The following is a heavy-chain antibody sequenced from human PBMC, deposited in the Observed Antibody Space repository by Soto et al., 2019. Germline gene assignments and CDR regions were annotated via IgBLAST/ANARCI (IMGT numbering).Heavy chain of an antibody. CDR2: IIPIFGTA. CDR1: GGTFSSYA. D-gene: IGHD6-19*01. CDR3: ARDTYSSGDLGDAFDI. J-gene: IGHJ3*02. Sequence: QVQLVQSGAEVKKPGSSVKVSCKASGGTFSSYAISWVRQAPGQGLEWMGGIIPIFGTANYAQKFQGRVTITADESTSTAYMELSSLRSGDTAVYYCARDTYSSGDLGDAFDIWGQGTMVTVSS. V-gene: IGHV1-69*12.